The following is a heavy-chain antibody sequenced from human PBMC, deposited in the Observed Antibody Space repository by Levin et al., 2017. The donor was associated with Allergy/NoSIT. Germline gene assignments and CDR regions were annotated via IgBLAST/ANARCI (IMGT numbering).Heavy chain of an antibody. CDR2: VFNTGTT. CDR1: GGSIGSYY. D-gene: IGHD3-22*01. J-gene: IGHJ4*02. V-gene: IGHV4-59*01. CDR3: GRDNYFDSSGSYRLDY. Sequence: SETLSLTCTVSGGSIGSYYWNWIRQPPGKGLEWIGYVFNTGTTYYSPSLKSRVTISVDTSKNQFSLKLTSVTAADTAAYYCGRDNYFDSSGSYRLDYWGQGTLVTVSS.